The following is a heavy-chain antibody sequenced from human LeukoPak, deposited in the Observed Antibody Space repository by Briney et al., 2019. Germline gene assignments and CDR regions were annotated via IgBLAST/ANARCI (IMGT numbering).Heavy chain of an antibody. CDR3: ARRKLWFGELGAFDI. D-gene: IGHD3-10*01. CDR2: IYYSGST. V-gene: IGHV4-59*01. J-gene: IGHJ3*02. Sequence: SETLSLTCTVSGGSISSYYWSWIRQPPGKGLEWIGYIYYSGSTNYNPSLKSRVTISVDTSKNQFSLKLSSVTAADTAVYYCARRKLWFGELGAFDIWGQGTMVTVSS. CDR1: GGSISSYY.